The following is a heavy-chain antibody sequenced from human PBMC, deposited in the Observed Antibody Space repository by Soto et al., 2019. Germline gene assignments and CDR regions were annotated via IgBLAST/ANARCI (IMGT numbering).Heavy chain of an antibody. CDR1: GYTFTSYA. D-gene: IGHD3-3*01. CDR3: ARNYFSVRHYYYGMDV. Sequence: ASVKVSCKASGYTFTSYAMHWVRQAPGQRLEWMGWINAGNGNTKYSQKFQGRVTMTRDTSASTAYMELSRLRSDDTAVYYCARNYFSVRHYYYGMDVWGQGTTVTVSS. CDR2: INAGNGNT. V-gene: IGHV1-3*01. J-gene: IGHJ6*02.